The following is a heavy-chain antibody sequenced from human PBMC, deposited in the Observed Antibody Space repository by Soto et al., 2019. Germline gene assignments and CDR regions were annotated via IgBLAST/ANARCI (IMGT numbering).Heavy chain of an antibody. V-gene: IGHV3-7*01. Sequence: PGGSLRLSCAASGFTFGIYDMHWVRQATGKGLEWVANIKQDGSEKYYVDSVKGRFTISRDNAKNSLYLQMNSLRAEDTAVYYCARDWDDFWSDVWGQGTMVTVSS. CDR1: GFTFGIYD. D-gene: IGHD3-3*01. J-gene: IGHJ3*01. CDR2: IKQDGSEK. CDR3: ARDWDDFWSDV.